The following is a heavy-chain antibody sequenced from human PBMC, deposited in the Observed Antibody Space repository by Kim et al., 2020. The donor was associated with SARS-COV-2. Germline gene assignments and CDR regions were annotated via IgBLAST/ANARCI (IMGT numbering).Heavy chain of an antibody. CDR3: ARVGITLDV. V-gene: IGHV1-2*02. CDR2: INPNGGVT. CDR1: GYSFSDYF. J-gene: IGHJ6*02. Sequence: ASVKVSRKASGYSFSDYFLNWVRQAPGHGLEWMGYINPNGGVTFYAQKFQGRVTLTSDRSISTVYMEMNGLTSEDAGVYYCARVGITLDVWGQGTTLTVS. D-gene: IGHD3-16*01.